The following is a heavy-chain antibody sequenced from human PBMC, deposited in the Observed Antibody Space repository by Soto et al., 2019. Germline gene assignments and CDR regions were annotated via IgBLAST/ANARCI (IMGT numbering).Heavy chain of an antibody. V-gene: IGHV4-59*08. Sequence: SETLSLTCTFSGGSISAYYWSWIRQPPGKGLEWIGYIHHSGSTNYNPSLRSRVTISVDTSKNQFSLNLSSVTAEDTAVYYCARLTSGWYSYWGPGTLVTVSS. CDR1: GGSISAYY. D-gene: IGHD6-19*01. CDR2: IHHSGST. CDR3: ARLTSGWYSY. J-gene: IGHJ4*02.